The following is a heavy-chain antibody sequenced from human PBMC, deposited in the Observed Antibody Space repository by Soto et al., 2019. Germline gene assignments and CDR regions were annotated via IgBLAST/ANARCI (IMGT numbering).Heavy chain of an antibody. CDR2: LSSGSFYI. J-gene: IGHJ6*02. CDR3: AREANTIHAPHGLDV. V-gene: IGHV3-21*01. D-gene: IGHD3-3*01. CDR1: GFPFDSYS. Sequence: EVQLVESGGGLVKPGGSLRLSCAVSGFPFDSYSMSWVRQAPGQGLEWLASLSSGSFYIFHADSIRGRFTISRDDAKNLLFLQMNSLTIEDTATYYCAREANTIHAPHGLDVWGQGTAVTVSS.